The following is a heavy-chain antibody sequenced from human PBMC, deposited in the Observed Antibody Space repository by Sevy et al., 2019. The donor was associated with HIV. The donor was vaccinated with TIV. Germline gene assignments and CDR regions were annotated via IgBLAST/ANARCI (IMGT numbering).Heavy chain of an antibody. J-gene: IGHJ3*02. V-gene: IGHV3-48*02. Sequence: GGSLRLSCAASGFTFSSYSMNWVRQAPGKGLEWVSYISSSSSTIYYADSVKGRFTISRDNAKNSLYLQMNSLRDEDTAVYYCARDRDGEYFGGLPSNDAFDIWGQGTMVTVS. CDR1: GFTFSSYS. CDR2: ISSSSSTI. CDR3: ARDRDGEYFGGLPSNDAFDI. D-gene: IGHD3-9*01.